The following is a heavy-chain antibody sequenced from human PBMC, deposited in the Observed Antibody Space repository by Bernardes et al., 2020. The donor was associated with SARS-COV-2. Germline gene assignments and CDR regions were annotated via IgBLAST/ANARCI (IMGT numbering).Heavy chain of an antibody. CDR1: GFVFSNFW. Sequence: GGSLRLSCEASGFVFSNFWIHWVRRVPGKGLVWVSRLDYDGGRASYADSVKGRFTISRDNAKNTLYLQMNSLRVEDTAVYYWARGGGRDGSGNYRLEYWGQGTLVTVSS. J-gene: IGHJ4*02. CDR3: ARGGGRDGSGNYRLEY. D-gene: IGHD3-10*01. CDR2: LDYDGGRA. V-gene: IGHV3-74*01.